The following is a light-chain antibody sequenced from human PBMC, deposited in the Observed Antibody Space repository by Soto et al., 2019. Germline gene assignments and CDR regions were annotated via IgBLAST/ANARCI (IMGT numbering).Light chain of an antibody. CDR2: DAS. J-gene: IGKJ1*01. CDR3: QQYNNWPPWT. V-gene: IGKV3-11*01. Sequence: EIVLTQSPATLSLSPGERATLSCRASQSVSSQLAWYQQKPGQAPRLLIYDASNRATGIPARFRGSGSGTDFTLTISSLEPEDFAVYYCQQYNNWPPWTFGQGTKVDIK. CDR1: QSVSSQ.